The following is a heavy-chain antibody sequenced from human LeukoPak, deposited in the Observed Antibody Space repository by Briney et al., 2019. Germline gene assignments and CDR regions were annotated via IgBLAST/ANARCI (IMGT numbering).Heavy chain of an antibody. V-gene: IGHV3-33*01. Sequence: GGSLRLSCAASGFTFSSYGMHWVRQAPGKGLEWVAVIWYDGSNKYYADSVKGRFTISRDNSKNTLYLQMNSLRAEDTAVYYCVRDRTGTTGYFDYWGQGTLVTVSS. J-gene: IGHJ4*02. CDR1: GFTFSSYG. CDR3: VRDRTGTTGYFDY. D-gene: IGHD1-7*01. CDR2: IWYDGSNK.